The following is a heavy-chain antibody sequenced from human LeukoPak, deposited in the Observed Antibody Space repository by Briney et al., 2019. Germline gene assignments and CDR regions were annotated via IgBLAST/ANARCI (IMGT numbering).Heavy chain of an antibody. Sequence: ASVKVSCKASGYTFTNYAMNWVRQAPGQGLGWMGWINTNTGNPTYAQGFTGRFVFSLDTSVSTAYLQISSLKAEDTAVYYCATGSFMTTMTTFGRPFDYWGQGTLVTVSS. CDR2: INTNTGNP. V-gene: IGHV7-4-1*02. CDR3: ATGSFMTTMTTFGRPFDY. CDR1: GYTFTNYA. D-gene: IGHD3-16*01. J-gene: IGHJ4*02.